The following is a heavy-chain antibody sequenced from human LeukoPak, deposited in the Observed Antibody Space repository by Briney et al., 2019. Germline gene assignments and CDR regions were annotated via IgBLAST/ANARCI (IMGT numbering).Heavy chain of an antibody. CDR1: GFTFSNYA. CDR3: AKGGGYYYYYMDV. Sequence: GGSLRLSCAASGFTFSNYAMHWVRQAPGKGLEWVSTISASGGRANHADSVKGRFTISRDNSKNTVFLQVASLRAEDTAVYYCAKGGGYYYYYMDVWGKGTTVTVFS. D-gene: IGHD3-16*01. J-gene: IGHJ6*03. V-gene: IGHV3-23*01. CDR2: ISASGGRA.